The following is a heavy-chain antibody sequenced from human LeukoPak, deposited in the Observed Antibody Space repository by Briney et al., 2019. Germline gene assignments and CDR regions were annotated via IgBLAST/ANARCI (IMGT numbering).Heavy chain of an antibody. J-gene: IGHJ5*02. Sequence: GGSLRLSCSASGFTFSAYGIDWVRQAPGKGLEWVSSISHSGTYIYYADSVKGRFTISRDNAKNSLYLQMNSLRAEDTAVYYCAGGQYQLPDHGWFDPWGQGTLVTVSS. V-gene: IGHV3-21*01. D-gene: IGHD2-2*01. CDR3: AGGQYQLPDHGWFDP. CDR1: GFTFSAYG. CDR2: ISHSGTYI.